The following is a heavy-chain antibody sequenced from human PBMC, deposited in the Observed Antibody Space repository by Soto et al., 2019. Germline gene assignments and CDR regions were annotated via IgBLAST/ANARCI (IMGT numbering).Heavy chain of an antibody. Sequence: QVQLVQSGAEVKKPGASVKVSCKSSGYTFTTYAMHWVRQAPGQRLEWMGWIDAGNGNTKYSQKFQGRVTITRDTSASTVYMELSSLRSEDTAVYYCAREDRNWFDPWGQGTLVTVSS. CDR3: AREDRNWFDP. J-gene: IGHJ5*02. CDR1: GYTFTTYA. V-gene: IGHV1-3*01. CDR2: IDAGNGNT. D-gene: IGHD2-15*01.